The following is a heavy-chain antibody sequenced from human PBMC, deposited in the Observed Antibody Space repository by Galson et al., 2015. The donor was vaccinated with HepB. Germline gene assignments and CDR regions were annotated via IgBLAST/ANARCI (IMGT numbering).Heavy chain of an antibody. CDR2: ISPSDGAV. D-gene: IGHD3-3*01. CDR1: GYTFTTYN. Sequence: KVSCKATGYTFTTYNIQWVRQAPGQGLEWMGRISPSDGAVHYAQEFQGRVTMTRGTSTSTVYMDLSSLASEDTAVYYCARGRFFTYYFDYWGQGTLVTVSS. V-gene: IGHV1-46*01. CDR3: ARGRFFTYYFDY. J-gene: IGHJ4*02.